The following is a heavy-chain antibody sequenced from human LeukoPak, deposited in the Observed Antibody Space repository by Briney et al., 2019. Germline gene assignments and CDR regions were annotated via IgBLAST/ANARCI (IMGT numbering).Heavy chain of an antibody. Sequence: SETLSLTCTVSGGSISSYYWSWIRQPAGKGLEWIGRIYISGSGSTNYNPSLKSRVTMSVDTSKNQFSLKLSSVTAADTAVYYCANHLRYFDWLSPVNDAFDIWGQGTMVTVSS. CDR3: ANHLRYFDWLSPVNDAFDI. J-gene: IGHJ3*02. CDR2: IYISGSGST. D-gene: IGHD3-9*01. CDR1: GGSISSYY. V-gene: IGHV4-4*07.